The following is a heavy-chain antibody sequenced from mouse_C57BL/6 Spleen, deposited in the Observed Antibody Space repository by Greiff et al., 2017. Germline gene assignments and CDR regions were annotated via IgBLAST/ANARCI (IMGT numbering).Heavy chain of an antibody. CDR1: GYAFSSSW. Sequence: VQLQQSGPELVKPGASVKISCKASGYAFSSSWMNWVKQRPGKGLEWIGRIYPGDGDTNYNGKFKGKATLTADKSSSTAYMQLSSLTSEDSAVYFCAKEREYGDYAMDYWGQGTSVTVSS. CDR2: IYPGDGDT. V-gene: IGHV1-82*01. CDR3: AKEREYGDYAMDY. J-gene: IGHJ4*01. D-gene: IGHD5-1*01.